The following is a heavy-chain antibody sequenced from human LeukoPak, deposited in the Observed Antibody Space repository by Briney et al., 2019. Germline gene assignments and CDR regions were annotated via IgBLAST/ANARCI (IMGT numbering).Heavy chain of an antibody. J-gene: IGHJ4*02. Sequence: GSSVKVSCKASGGTFSSYAISWVRQAPGQGLEWMGGIIPIFGTANYAQKFQGRVTITTDESTSTAYMELSSLRSEDTAVYYCAREAQERPGAIAVAGYLDYWGQGTLVTVSS. CDR3: AREAQERPGAIAVAGYLDY. CDR1: GGTFSSYA. D-gene: IGHD6-19*01. V-gene: IGHV1-69*05. CDR2: IIPIFGTA.